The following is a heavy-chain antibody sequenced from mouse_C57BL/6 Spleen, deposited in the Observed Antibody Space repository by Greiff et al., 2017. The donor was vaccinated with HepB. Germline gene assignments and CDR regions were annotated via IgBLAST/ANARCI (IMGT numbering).Heavy chain of an antibody. D-gene: IGHD1-1*01. CDR3: ARNREEITTVVAPYYYAMDY. J-gene: IGHJ4*01. Sequence: VQLQESGPGLVQPSQCLSITCTVSGFSLTSYGVHWVRPSPGKGLEWLGGIWGGGSTDYNAAFISRLSISKNNSKSQVFFKMNSLQADDTAIYYGARNREEITTVVAPYYYAMDYWGQGTSVTVSS. CDR2: IWGGGST. V-gene: IGHV2-2*01. CDR1: GFSLTSYG.